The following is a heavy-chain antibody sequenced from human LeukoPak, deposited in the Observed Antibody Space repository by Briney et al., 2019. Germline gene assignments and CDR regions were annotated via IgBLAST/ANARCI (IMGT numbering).Heavy chain of an antibody. D-gene: IGHD3-10*01. CDR2: IRYDGSNK. V-gene: IGHV3-30*02. J-gene: IGHJ6*03. CDR1: GFTFSSYG. CDR3: AKTGSPYYYYMDV. Sequence: GGSLRLSCAASGFTFSSYGMHWVRQAPGKGLEWVAFIRYDGSNKYYADSVKGRFTISRDNAKNSLYLQMNSLRAEDTAVYYCAKTGSPYYYYMDVWGKGTTVTVSS.